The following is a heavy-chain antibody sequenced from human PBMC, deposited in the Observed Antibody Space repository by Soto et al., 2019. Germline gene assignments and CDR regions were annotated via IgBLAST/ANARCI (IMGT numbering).Heavy chain of an antibody. J-gene: IGHJ6*02. CDR1: GGSISSSIW. Sequence: SETLSLTCAVSGGSISSSIWWSWVRQPPGKGLEWIGEIYHSGSTNYNPSLKSRVTISVDKSKNQFSLKLSSVTAADTAVYYCASLGYCSSTSCYRHYYYYGMDVWGQGTTVTVSS. CDR2: IYHSGST. D-gene: IGHD2-2*02. CDR3: ASLGYCSSTSCYRHYYYYGMDV. V-gene: IGHV4-4*02.